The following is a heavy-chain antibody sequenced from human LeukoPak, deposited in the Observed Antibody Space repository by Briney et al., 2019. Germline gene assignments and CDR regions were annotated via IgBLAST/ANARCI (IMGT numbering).Heavy chain of an antibody. CDR2: IWYDGSNK. D-gene: IGHD6-13*01. Sequence: GGSLRLSCAASGFTFSSYGMHWVRQAPGKGLEWVAVIWYDGSNKYYADSVKGRFTISRDNSKNTLYLQMNSLRAEDTAVYYCAKGYSSSWYRYYYYYMDVWGKGTTVTVSS. CDR1: GFTFSSYG. V-gene: IGHV3-33*06. J-gene: IGHJ6*03. CDR3: AKGYSSSWYRYYYYYMDV.